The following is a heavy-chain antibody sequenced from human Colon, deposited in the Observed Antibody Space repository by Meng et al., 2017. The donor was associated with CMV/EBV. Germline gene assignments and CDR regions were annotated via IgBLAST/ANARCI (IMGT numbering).Heavy chain of an antibody. CDR3: ARGQKRGYSYGYYYYYGMDV. J-gene: IGHJ6*02. CDR2: INHSGST. V-gene: IGHV4-34*01. D-gene: IGHD5-18*01. CDR1: GGSFSGYY. Sequence: SETLSLTCAVYGGSFSGYYWSWIRQPPGKGLEWIGEINHSGSTNYNPSLKSRVTISVDTSKNQFSLKLSSVTAADTAVYYCARGQKRGYSYGYYYYYGMDVWGQGTTVTV.